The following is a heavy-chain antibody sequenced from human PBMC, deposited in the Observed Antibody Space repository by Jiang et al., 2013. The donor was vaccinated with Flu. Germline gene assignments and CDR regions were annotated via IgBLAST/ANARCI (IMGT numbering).Heavy chain of an antibody. D-gene: IGHD5-18*01. CDR2: MYYRGTT. CDR1: GDSMRNDNYY. V-gene: IGHV4-39*01. CDR3: ARLPAMFSFQWYFDL. Sequence: GSGLVKPSETLSLTCTVSGDSMRNDNYYWGWVRQPPGKGLEWIASMYYRGTTYKNPSLESRVTVSIDTSKNQMSLKLTSVTATDTAVYYCARLPAMFSFQWYFDLWGRGTQVTVSS. J-gene: IGHJ2*01.